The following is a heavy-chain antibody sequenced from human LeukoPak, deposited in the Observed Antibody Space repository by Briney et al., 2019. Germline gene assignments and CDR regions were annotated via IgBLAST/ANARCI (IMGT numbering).Heavy chain of an antibody. CDR3: ARTIAAAGTVFDY. J-gene: IGHJ4*02. CDR2: IYYSGST. CDR1: GGSISSYY. V-gene: IGHV4-59*01. Sequence: SETLSLTCTVSGGSISSYYWSWIRQPPGKGLEWIGYIYYSGSTNYNPSLKSRVTISVDTSKNQFSLKLSSVTAADTAVYYCARTIAAAGTVFDYWGQGTLGTVSS. D-gene: IGHD6-13*01.